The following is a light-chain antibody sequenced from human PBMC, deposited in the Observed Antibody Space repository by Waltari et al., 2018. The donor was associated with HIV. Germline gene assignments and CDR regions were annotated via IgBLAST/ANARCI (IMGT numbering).Light chain of an antibody. CDR2: GAS. J-gene: IGKJ4*01. V-gene: IGKV1-16*01. CDR1: QDISYF. Sequence: DIQMTQSPSSLSASVGDRVTITCRAGQDISYFLAWFQQKPGKAPKSLVFGASNLHSGVPSRFSASGSGTDFTLTISSLQPEDFASYYCQQYKSYPFTFGGGTKVEIK. CDR3: QQYKSYPFT.